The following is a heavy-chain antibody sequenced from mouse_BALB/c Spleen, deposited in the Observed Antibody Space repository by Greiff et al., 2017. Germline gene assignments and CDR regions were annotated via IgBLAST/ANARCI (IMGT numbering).Heavy chain of an antibody. J-gene: IGHJ4*01. D-gene: IGHD1-1*01. CDR2: IRLKSNNYAT. Sequence: EVMLVESGGGLVQPGGSMKLSCVASGFTFSNYWMNWVRQSPEKGLEWVAEIRLKSNNYATHYAESVKGRFTISRDDSKSSVYLQMNNLRAEDTGIYYCTRPGNFITTSYYAMDYWGQGTSVTVSS. V-gene: IGHV6-6*02. CDR3: TRPGNFITTSYYAMDY. CDR1: GFTFSNYW.